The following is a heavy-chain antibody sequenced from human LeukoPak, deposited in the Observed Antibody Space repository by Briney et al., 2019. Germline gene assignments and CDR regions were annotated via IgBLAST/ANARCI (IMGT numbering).Heavy chain of an antibody. CDR2: IYTTGST. V-gene: IGHV4-61*02. D-gene: IGHD2-2*03. J-gene: IGHJ3*02. Sequence: SETLSLTCTVSGGSISSGSYYWSWIRQPAGKGLDWIGRIYTTGSTNYNPSLKSRVTISVDTSKNQFSLKLSSVTAADTAVYYCARDGYCSSTSCNHDAFDIWGQGTMVTVSS. CDR1: GGSISSGSYY. CDR3: ARDGYCSSTSCNHDAFDI.